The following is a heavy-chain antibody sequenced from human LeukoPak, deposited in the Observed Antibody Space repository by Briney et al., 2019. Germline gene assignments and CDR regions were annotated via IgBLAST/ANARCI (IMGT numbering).Heavy chain of an antibody. CDR3: AREYNWLQLQGYFDF. CDR1: GYTFTGYY. V-gene: IGHV1-2*02. Sequence: ASVKVSCKASGYTFTGYYMHWVRQAPGQGLEWMGWINPNSGATNNAQNFQGRVTMTTDTSISTAYMELSSLRSDDTALYYCAREYNWLQLQGYFDFWGQGTQVTVSS. CDR2: INPNSGAT. J-gene: IGHJ4*02. D-gene: IGHD5-24*01.